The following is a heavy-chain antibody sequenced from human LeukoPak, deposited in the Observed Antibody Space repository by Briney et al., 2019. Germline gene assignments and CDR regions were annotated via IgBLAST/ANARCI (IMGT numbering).Heavy chain of an antibody. J-gene: IGHJ6*02. Sequence: GGSLRLSCAASDFTFSASTLHWVRQAPGKGLEWVSYISRSGSSIYYADSVKGRFTISRDNAKNSLYLQMNSLRAEDTAVYYCARESYDGMDVWGQGTTVTVSS. CDR1: DFTFSAST. V-gene: IGHV3-48*04. CDR2: ISRSGSSI. CDR3: ARESYDGMDV. D-gene: IGHD2-21*01.